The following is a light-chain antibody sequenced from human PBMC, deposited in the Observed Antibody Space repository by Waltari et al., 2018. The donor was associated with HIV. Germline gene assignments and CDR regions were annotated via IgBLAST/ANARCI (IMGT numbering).Light chain of an antibody. J-gene: IGLJ2*01. CDR2: EVS. CDR3: SSYTCSDTVV. Sequence: QSALTQPASVSGSPGQSISISCTGTSSDVGGYNAVSWYQQHPAKAPKLVILEVSNRPSGVSKRFAGSKSGIRASVSISGLQAEDEAYYYCSSYTCSDTVVFGGGTKVTVL. V-gene: IGLV2-14*01. CDR1: SSDVGGYNA.